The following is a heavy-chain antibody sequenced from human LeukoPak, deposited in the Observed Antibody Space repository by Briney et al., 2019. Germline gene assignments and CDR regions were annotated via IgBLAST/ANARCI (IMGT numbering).Heavy chain of an antibody. CDR1: GFTLSSYW. J-gene: IGHJ4*02. D-gene: IGHD3-22*01. V-gene: IGHV3-7*01. CDR2: IKQDGSEE. Sequence: PGGSLRLSCAASGFTLSSYWMSWVRQAPGKGLEWVANIKQDGSEEYYVDSVKGRFTISRDNAKNSLYLQMNSLRAEDTAVYYCAKAYYDSSGYYYFDYWGQGTLVTVSS. CDR3: AKAYYDSSGYYYFDY.